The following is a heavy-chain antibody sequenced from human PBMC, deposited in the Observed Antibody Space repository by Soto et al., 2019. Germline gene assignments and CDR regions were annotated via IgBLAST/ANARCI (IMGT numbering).Heavy chain of an antibody. CDR1: GFTFSNHE. V-gene: IGHV3-48*03. J-gene: IGHJ3*02. CDR2: ISSSGSPT. D-gene: IGHD6-19*01. Sequence: EVPLVESGGGLVQPGGSLRLSCAASGFTFSNHEMNWVRQAPGKGLEWVSYISSSGSPTYYADSVKGRFTISRDNAKNSLYLQMNSLRGEDTAVYYCARVSGIAVAGTTGDAFDIWGQGTMVTVSS. CDR3: ARVSGIAVAGTTGDAFDI.